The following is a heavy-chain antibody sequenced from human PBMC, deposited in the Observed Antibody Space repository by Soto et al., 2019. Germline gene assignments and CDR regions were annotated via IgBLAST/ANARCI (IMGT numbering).Heavy chain of an antibody. J-gene: IGHJ4*02. V-gene: IGHV1-2*02. CDR3: ARGSINYGDLTFHY. CDR1: GYTFTGYY. CDR2: INPNSGGT. Sequence: ASVKVSCKASGYTFTGYYIHWVRQAPGQGLEWMGWINPNSGGTNYAQKFQGRVTMTRDTSISTAYMELSRLRSDDTAVYYCARGSINYGDLTFHYWGQGTLVTVSS. D-gene: IGHD4-17*01.